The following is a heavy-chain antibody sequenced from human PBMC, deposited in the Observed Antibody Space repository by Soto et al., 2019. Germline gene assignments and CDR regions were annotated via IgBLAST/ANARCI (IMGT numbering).Heavy chain of an antibody. J-gene: IGHJ4*02. D-gene: IGHD1-20*01. Sequence: PGGSLRLTCAASGVTFSSYTMSWVRQAPRKGLEWVSAISGSGGSTYYADSVKGRFTISRDNSKNTLYLQMNSLRAEDTAVYYCAKDRPRITGKTLGDFHYWGQGTLVTVSS. CDR1: GVTFSSYT. CDR2: ISGSGGST. CDR3: AKDRPRITGKTLGDFHY. V-gene: IGHV3-23*01.